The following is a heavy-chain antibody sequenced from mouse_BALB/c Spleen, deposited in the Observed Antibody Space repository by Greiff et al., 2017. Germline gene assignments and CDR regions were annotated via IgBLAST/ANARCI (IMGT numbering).Heavy chain of an antibody. D-gene: IGHD2-1*01. CDR1: GFTFSSYT. CDR3: TRDRGDGNYVGAMDY. CDR2: ISSGGSYT. J-gene: IGHJ4*01. Sequence: EVQVVESGGGLVKPGGSLKLSCAASGFTFSSYTMSWVRQTPEKRLEWVATISSGGSYTYYPDSVKGRFTISRDNAKNTLYLQMSSLKSEDTAMYYCTRDRGDGNYVGAMDYWGQGTSVTVSS. V-gene: IGHV5-6-4*01.